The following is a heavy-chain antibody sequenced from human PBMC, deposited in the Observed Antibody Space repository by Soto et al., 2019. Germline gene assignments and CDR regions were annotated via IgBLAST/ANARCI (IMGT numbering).Heavy chain of an antibody. V-gene: IGHV4-61*01. D-gene: IGHD3-22*01. J-gene: IGHJ4*02. CDR2: SYFTGNT. CDR3: ARGDRLNRNIDY. Sequence: QVQLQESGPGLVKPSETLSLTCTVSGGSVSVGTYYWSWIRQPPGKGLEWIGYSYFTGNTNYTPSLKSRVTISVDTSKNQFSLNLTSVTAADTAVYYCARGDRLNRNIDYWGQGTLVAVSS. CDR1: GGSVSVGTYY.